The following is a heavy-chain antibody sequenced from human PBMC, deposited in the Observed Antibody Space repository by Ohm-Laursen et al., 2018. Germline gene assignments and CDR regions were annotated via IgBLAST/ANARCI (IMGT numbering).Heavy chain of an antibody. J-gene: IGHJ4*02. CDR2: IWYDGSNT. CDR3: ARSIKDYGDYG. Sequence: SLRLSCSASGFTFSSYDMHWVRQAPGKGLEWVAVIWYDGSNTYYADSVKGRFTISRDNSKNTLYLQMNSLRAEDTAVYYCARSIKDYGDYGWGQGTLVTVSS. CDR1: GFTFSSYD. D-gene: IGHD4-17*01. V-gene: IGHV3-33*08.